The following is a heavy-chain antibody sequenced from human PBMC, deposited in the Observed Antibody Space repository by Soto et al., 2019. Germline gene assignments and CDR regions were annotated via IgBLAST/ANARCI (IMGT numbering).Heavy chain of an antibody. CDR3: AKKIAGAHLDY. D-gene: IGHD1-26*01. CDR1: GFTFSSYA. Sequence: GGSLRLSCAASGFTFSSYAMSWVRQAPGKGLEWVSAIGDSGDSTYYADSVKGRFTIFRDNSKNTLYLQMNSLRAEDTAVYYCAKKIAGAHLDYWGQGTLVTVSS. CDR2: IGDSGDST. V-gene: IGHV3-23*01. J-gene: IGHJ4*02.